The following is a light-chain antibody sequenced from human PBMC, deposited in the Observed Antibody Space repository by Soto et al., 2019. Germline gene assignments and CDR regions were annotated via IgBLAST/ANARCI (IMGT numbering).Light chain of an antibody. CDR1: SSDVGRYNY. CDR3: SSYTSRSTRVV. V-gene: IGLV2-14*01. CDR2: DVN. Sequence: QSALTQPASVSGSPGQSITISCTGTSSDVGRYNYVSWYQQHPGKAPKLMIYDVNNRPSGVSNRFSGSKSGNTASLTISGLQAEDEADYYCSSYTSRSTRVVFGGGTQLTVL. J-gene: IGLJ2*01.